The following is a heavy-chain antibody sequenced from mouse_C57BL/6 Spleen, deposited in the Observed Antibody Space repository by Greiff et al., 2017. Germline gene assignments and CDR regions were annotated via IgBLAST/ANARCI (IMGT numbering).Heavy chain of an antibody. CDR3: AGGFSTVVAPDFGV. CDR1: GYTFTSYW. Sequence: VQLQQPGAELVKPGASVKMSCKASGYTFTSYWITWVKQRPGQGLEWIGDIYPGSGSTNYNEKFKSKATLTVDTSSSTAYMQLSSLTSEGSAVYYCAGGFSTVVAPDFGVWGTAPTVSVSS. D-gene: IGHD1-1*01. V-gene: IGHV1-55*01. J-gene: IGHJ1*03. CDR2: IYPGSGST.